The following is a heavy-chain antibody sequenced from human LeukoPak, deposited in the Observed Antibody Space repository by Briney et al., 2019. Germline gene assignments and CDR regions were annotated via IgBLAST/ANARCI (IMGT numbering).Heavy chain of an antibody. V-gene: IGHV3-30*04. D-gene: IGHD6-13*01. CDR3: ARAPSIAAAGYYFDF. Sequence: GGSLRLSCAASGFTFSSYAMHWVRQAPGKGLEWVAVISYDGSNKYYADSVKGRFTISRDNSKNTLYLQMNSLRAEDTAVYYCARAPSIAAAGYYFDFWGQGTLVTVSS. CDR1: GFTFSSYA. CDR2: ISYDGSNK. J-gene: IGHJ4*02.